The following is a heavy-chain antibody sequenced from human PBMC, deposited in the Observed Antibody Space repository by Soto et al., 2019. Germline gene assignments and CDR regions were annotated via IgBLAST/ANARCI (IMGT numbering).Heavy chain of an antibody. CDR3: AKFITIFGVPLSGGFDY. CDR2: ISGSGGSR. Sequence: GGSLRLSCAASGFTFSSYAMSWVRQAPGKGLEWVSAISGSGGSRYYAGSVKGRFTISRDNSKNTLYLQMNSLRAEDTAVYYCAKFITIFGVPLSGGFDYWGQGTLVTVSS. CDR1: GFTFSSYA. J-gene: IGHJ4*02. D-gene: IGHD3-3*01. V-gene: IGHV3-23*01.